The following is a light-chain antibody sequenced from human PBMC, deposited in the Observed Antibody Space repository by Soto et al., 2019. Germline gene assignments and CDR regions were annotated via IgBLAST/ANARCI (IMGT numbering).Light chain of an antibody. CDR3: ATWDDSLNVV. Sequence: QSVLTQSPSASGTPGQRVSISCSGSTSNIGTNTVSWYQHVPGTAPKLLIYSNDQRPSAVPGRFSGSKSGTSASLAISGLLSEDEADYCCATWDDSLNVVFGGGTKVTVL. V-gene: IGLV1-44*01. J-gene: IGLJ2*01. CDR1: TSNIGTNT. CDR2: SND.